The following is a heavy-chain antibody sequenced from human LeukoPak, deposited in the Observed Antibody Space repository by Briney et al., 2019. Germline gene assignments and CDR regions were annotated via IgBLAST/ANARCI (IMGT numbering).Heavy chain of an antibody. CDR2: IYYSGST. Sequence: SETLSLTCTVSGGSISSYYWSWIRQPPGKGLEWIGYIYYSGSTNYNLSLKSRVTISVDTSKNQFSLKLSSVTAADTAVYYCARTQTGYSSSWYMDYWGQGTLVTVSS. V-gene: IGHV4-59*01. D-gene: IGHD6-13*01. J-gene: IGHJ4*02. CDR1: GGSISSYY. CDR3: ARTQTGYSSSWYMDY.